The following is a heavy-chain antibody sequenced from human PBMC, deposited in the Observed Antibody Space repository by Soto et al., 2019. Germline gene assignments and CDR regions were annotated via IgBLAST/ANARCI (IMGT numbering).Heavy chain of an antibody. D-gene: IGHD1-26*01. J-gene: IGHJ4*02. V-gene: IGHV5-51*01. CDR3: VGHLRVGATRYPFGC. CDR2: IYPGDSDT. CDR1: GYSFSSYW. Sequence: PGESLKISCKGSGYSFSSYWIAWVRQMPGKGLEGMGIIYPGDSDTRYSPSFQGQVTISADKYISTAYLQWSRLKASDTAMYYCVGHLRVGATRYPFGCWGKGALVTVSS.